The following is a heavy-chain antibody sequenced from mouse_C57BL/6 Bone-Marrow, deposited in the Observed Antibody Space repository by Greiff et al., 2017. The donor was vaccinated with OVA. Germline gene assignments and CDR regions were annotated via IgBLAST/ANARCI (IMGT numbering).Heavy chain of an antibody. Sequence: EVKLVESGGGLVQPGGSLKLSCAASGFTFSDYYMYWVRQTPEKRLEWVAYISNGGGSTYYPDTVKGRFTISRDNAKNTLYLQMSRLKSEDTAMYYCARHGDWSYAMDYWGQGTSVTVSS. V-gene: IGHV5-12*01. CDR1: GFTFSDYY. CDR3: ARHGDWSYAMDY. J-gene: IGHJ4*01. CDR2: ISNGGGST.